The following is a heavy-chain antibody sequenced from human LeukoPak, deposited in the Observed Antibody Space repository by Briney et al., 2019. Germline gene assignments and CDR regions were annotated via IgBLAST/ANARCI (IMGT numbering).Heavy chain of an antibody. V-gene: IGHV3-23*01. J-gene: IGHJ4*02. CDR2: ISGSGGST. CDR1: GFTFSSYA. CDR3: AKDPFPGDYYDSSGYYPHYFDY. Sequence: GGSLRLSCAASGFTFSSYAMSWVRQAPGKGLEWVSAISGSGGSTYYADSVKGRFTISRDNSKNTLYLQMNSLRAEDTAVYYCAKDPFPGDYYDSSGYYPHYFDYWGQGTLVTVSS. D-gene: IGHD3-22*01.